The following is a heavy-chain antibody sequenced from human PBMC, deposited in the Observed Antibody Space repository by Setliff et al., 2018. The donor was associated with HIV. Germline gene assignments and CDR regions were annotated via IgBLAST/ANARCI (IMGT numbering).Heavy chain of an antibody. J-gene: IGHJ3*02. Sequence: RASVKVSCKSSGYTFSNFGVSWVRQAPGQGLEWLGYINSYSGKTHFSPRLQGRLTMTTDTSTDTVYLELRSLASDDTAIYYCAREAPRYASRAFDMWGLGTMVTVSS. V-gene: IGHV1-18*01. CDR2: INSYSGKT. CDR3: AREAPRYASRAFDM. D-gene: IGHD1-1*01. CDR1: GYTFSNFG.